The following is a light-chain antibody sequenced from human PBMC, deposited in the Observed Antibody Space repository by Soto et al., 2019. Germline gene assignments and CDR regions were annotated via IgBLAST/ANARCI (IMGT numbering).Light chain of an antibody. CDR3: CSYGLSTPVV. Sequence: QSALTQPASLSGSPGQSITISCTGTSSDVGKYDLLSWYQQHPGRAPKTLIFEVNKRPSGVSDRFSGSKSGNTASLTISWLQVDDEADYYCCSYGLSTPVVFGGGTKLTVL. V-gene: IGLV2-23*02. J-gene: IGLJ3*02. CDR2: EVN. CDR1: SSDVGKYDL.